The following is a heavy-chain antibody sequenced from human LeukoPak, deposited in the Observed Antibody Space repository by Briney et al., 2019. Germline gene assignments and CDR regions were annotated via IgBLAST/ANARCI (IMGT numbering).Heavy chain of an antibody. D-gene: IGHD6-13*01. CDR1: GVTFSNYA. CDR2: ISSDGGST. J-gene: IGHJ5*02. CDR3: ARAGSSFAWVWFDP. V-gene: IGHV3-64*01. Sequence: AGGSLRLSCAASGVTFSNYAMHWVRQAPGKGLEYVSTISSDGGSTSYANSVKGRFTISRDNSKNTLYLQMGSLRAEDMAVYYCARAGSSFAWVWFDPWGQGTLVSVSS.